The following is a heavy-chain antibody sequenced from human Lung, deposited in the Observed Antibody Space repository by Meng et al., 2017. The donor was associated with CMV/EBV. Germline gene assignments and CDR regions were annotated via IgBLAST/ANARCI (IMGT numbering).Heavy chain of an antibody. V-gene: IGHV4-4*02. Sequence: QGPLRESGPGLVKPSGTLSLTCAVSGGSISSSNWWSWVRQPPGKGLEWIGEIYHSGSTNYNPSLKSRVTISVDKSKNQYSLKLSSVTAADTAVYYCASFPPPGKQWLVTDYWGQGTLVTVSS. CDR1: GGSISSSNW. CDR3: ASFPPPGKQWLVTDY. CDR2: IYHSGST. J-gene: IGHJ4*02. D-gene: IGHD6-19*01.